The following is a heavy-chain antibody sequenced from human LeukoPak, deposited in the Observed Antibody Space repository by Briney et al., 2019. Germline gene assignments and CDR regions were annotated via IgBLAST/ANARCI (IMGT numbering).Heavy chain of an antibody. CDR3: ARAVYYYDSSGYYYDY. V-gene: IGHV1-69*01. CDR2: IIPIFGTA. CDR1: GGTFISYA. Sequence: GSSVKVSCKASGGTFISYAISWVRQAPGQGLEWMGGIIPIFGTANYAQKFQGRVTITADESTSTAYMELSSLRSEDTAVYYCARAVYYYDSSGYYYDYWGQGTLVTVSS. J-gene: IGHJ4*02. D-gene: IGHD3-22*01.